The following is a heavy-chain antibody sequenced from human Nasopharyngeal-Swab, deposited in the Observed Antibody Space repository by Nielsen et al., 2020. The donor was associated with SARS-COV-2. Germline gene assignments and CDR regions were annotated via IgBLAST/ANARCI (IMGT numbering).Heavy chain of an antibody. CDR2: IYHSGST. Sequence: SETLSLTCAVSGGSISSSNWWSWVRQPPGKGLEWIGEIYHSGSTNYNPSLKSRVTISVDKSKNQFSLKLSSVTAADTAVYYCARYCRSGGKYPRYYYYGMDVWGQGTTVTVSS. D-gene: IGHD2-15*01. CDR3: ARYCRSGGKYPRYYYYGMDV. CDR1: GGSISSSNW. V-gene: IGHV4-4*02. J-gene: IGHJ6*02.